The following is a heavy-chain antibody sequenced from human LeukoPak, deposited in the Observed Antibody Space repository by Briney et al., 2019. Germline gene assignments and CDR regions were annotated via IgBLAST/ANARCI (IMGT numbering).Heavy chain of an antibody. J-gene: IGHJ4*02. CDR2: IKQDGSEK. D-gene: IGHD3-3*01. CDR3: ARDALRFLEWFPLYYFDY. V-gene: IGHV3-7*01. Sequence: HPGGSLRLSCAASGFTFSSYGMPWVRQAPGKGLEWVANIKQDGSEKYYVDSVKGRFTISRDNAKNSLYLQMNSLRAEDTAVYYCARDALRFLEWFPLYYFDYWGQGTLVTVSS. CDR1: GFTFSSYG.